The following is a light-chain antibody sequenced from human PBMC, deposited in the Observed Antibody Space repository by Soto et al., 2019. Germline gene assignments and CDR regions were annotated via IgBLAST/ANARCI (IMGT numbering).Light chain of an antibody. CDR2: DSS. V-gene: IGKV3-11*01. CDR3: QQRRELFT. Sequence: EIVLTQSPATLSLSPGERATLSCRASQSVGSSLAWYQQKPGQPPSLLIYDSSNRATGIPARFSGSGSGTDFTLTISSLEPEDFAVYYCQQRRELFTFGGGTKVEI. J-gene: IGKJ4*01. CDR1: QSVGSS.